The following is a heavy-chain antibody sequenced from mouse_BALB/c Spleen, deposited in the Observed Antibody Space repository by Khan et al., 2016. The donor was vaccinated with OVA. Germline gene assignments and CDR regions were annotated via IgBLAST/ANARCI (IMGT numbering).Heavy chain of an antibody. D-gene: IGHD1-1*01. Sequence: VQLQESGAELAKPGASVKMSCKASGYTFINYWILWIKQRPGQGLEWIGYINPSTGYTEYNQNFKDKATLTADISSSTAYMQLSSLTSEDSAVYYCARGGLRWDFDYWGQGTTLTVSS. CDR3: ARGGLRWDFDY. CDR2: INPSTGYT. J-gene: IGHJ2*01. CDR1: GYTFINYW. V-gene: IGHV1-7*01.